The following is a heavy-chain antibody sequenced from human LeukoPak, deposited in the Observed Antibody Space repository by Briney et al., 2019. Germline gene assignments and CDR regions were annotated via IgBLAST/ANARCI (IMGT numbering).Heavy chain of an antibody. V-gene: IGHV3-23*01. Sequence: AGGSLRLSCAASGFTFNNYAMNWVRQAPGKGLEWVSSISGGGETTYYADSAKGRFTISRDNSQNTLYLQMNSLRAEDTAVYYCARDYADYVGYFFFDYWGRGTLVTVSS. CDR2: ISGGGETT. CDR3: ARDYADYVGYFFFDY. J-gene: IGHJ4*02. CDR1: GFTFNNYA. D-gene: IGHD4-17*01.